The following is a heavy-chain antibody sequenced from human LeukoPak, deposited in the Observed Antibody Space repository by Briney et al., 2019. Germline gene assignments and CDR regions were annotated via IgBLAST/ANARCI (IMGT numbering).Heavy chain of an antibody. D-gene: IGHD6-19*01. CDR3: ARGFLGGTDQYFDS. J-gene: IGHJ4*02. CDR1: GFTFSTYA. V-gene: IGHV3-23*01. CDR2: IGGGGHTT. Sequence: PGGSLRLSCAASGFTFSTYAMNWVRQAPAKGLEWVSTIGGGGHTTDYADSVKDRFTISRDNSKNTLYLQMNSLRAEDTAVYFCARGFLGGTDQYFDSWGQGTLVTVSS.